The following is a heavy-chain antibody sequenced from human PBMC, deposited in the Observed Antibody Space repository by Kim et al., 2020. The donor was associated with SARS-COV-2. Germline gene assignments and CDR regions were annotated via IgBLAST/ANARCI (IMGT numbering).Heavy chain of an antibody. Sequence: EKGRFTISRDNSKNTLYLQMSSLRAEDTAVYCCVKDRQPLVVSQSAFDYWGQGTLVTVSS. D-gene: IGHD3-22*01. CDR3: VKDRQPLVVSQSAFDY. V-gene: IGHV3-64D*06. J-gene: IGHJ4*02.